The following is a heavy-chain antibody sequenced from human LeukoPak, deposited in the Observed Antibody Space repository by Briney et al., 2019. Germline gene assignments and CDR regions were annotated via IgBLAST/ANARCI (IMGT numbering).Heavy chain of an antibody. D-gene: IGHD2-2*01. V-gene: IGHV3-30*18. J-gene: IGHJ4*02. CDR2: ISYDETNK. Sequence: GGSLRLSCAASGFTFTSYGMHWVRQAPGKGLEWVAVISYDETNKYYADSVKGRFTISRDNSKNTLYLQMNSLRAEDTAVYYCAKPIGASSTLDYWGQGTLVTVSS. CDR3: AKPIGASSTLDY. CDR1: GFTFTSYG.